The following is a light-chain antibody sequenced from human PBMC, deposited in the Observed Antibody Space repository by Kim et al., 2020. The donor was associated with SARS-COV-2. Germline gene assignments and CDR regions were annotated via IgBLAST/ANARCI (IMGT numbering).Light chain of an antibody. CDR3: QAWESSTNCG. CDR2: RDS. J-gene: IGLJ1*01. Sequence: SPGQTARITCSGGKLGDRYACWYKQKPGQSPVLVIFRDSKRPSGIPEGFSGSNSGNTATLTISGTQAMDEADYNCQAWESSTNCGFGTGTKVTVL. CDR1: KLGDRY. V-gene: IGLV3-1*01.